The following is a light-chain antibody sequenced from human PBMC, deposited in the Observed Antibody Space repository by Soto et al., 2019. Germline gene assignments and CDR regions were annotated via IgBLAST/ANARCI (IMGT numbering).Light chain of an antibody. CDR2: GAS. Sequence: DIVLTQSPGTLSLSPGDRATLSCRASQTVSSNFLAWYQQKPGQAPRILIFGASARAPGITDRFSGSGSGTEFNLTVSRLEPEDFAVYYCQQYGGSRYTFGQGTKLEIK. V-gene: IGKV3-20*01. CDR3: QQYGGSRYT. CDR1: QTVSSNF. J-gene: IGKJ2*01.